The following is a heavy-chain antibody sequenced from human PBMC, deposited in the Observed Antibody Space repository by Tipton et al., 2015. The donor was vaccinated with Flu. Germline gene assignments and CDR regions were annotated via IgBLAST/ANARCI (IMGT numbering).Heavy chain of an antibody. CDR3: ARAIGFCDSTTCAEAYDI. CDR2: SSGSSGHT. V-gene: IGHV4-4*08. Sequence: TLSLTCTVSGGSISDYYWSWIRQPPGKGLVWIAYSSGSSGHTNYNPSLKSRGTISVDTSKNQFSLKLSSVTAADTAVYYCARAIGFCDSTTCAEAYDIWGQGTMVTVSP. J-gene: IGHJ3*02. CDR1: GGSISDYY. D-gene: IGHD2-2*01.